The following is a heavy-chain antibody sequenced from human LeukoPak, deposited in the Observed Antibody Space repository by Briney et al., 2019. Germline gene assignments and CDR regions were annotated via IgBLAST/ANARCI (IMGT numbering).Heavy chain of an antibody. Sequence: GGSLRLSCAASGFTFSSYSMNWVRQAPGKGLEWVSYISSSSSTIYYADSVKGRFTISRDNAKNSLYLQMNSLRAEDTAVYYCARDVYNNWFDPWGQGTLVTVSS. V-gene: IGHV3-48*01. D-gene: IGHD5/OR15-5a*01. CDR1: GFTFSSYS. CDR3: ARDVYNNWFDP. CDR2: ISSSSSTI. J-gene: IGHJ5*02.